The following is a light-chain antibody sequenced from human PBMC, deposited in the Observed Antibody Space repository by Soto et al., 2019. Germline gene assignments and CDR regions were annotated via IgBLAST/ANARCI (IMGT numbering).Light chain of an antibody. J-gene: IGKJ5*01. CDR1: QGICIG. CDR3: QQANGFPIT. Sequence: DIQMTQSPSSVSASVGERVTITCRASQGICIGLAWYQQKPGKAPRLLIYAASSLQSGVPSRFSGSGSGTDFTLTISSLQPEDFATYYCQQANGFPITFGQGTRLEIK. V-gene: IGKV1-12*01. CDR2: AAS.